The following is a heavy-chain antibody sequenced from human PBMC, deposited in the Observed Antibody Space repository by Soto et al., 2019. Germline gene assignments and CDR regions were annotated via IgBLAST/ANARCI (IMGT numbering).Heavy chain of an antibody. CDR2: ISAYNGNT. J-gene: IGHJ6*02. V-gene: IGHV1-18*01. CDR3: ARFSGGSYNTYSFYYGMDV. CDR1: GYTFTSYG. Sequence: GASVKVSCKASGYTFTSYGISWVRQAPGQGLDWMGWISAYNGNTKYAQDLQGRVTMTTDTSTSTAYMELRSLRSDDTAVYYCARFSGGSYNTYSFYYGMDVWGQGTTVTVSS. D-gene: IGHD2-15*01.